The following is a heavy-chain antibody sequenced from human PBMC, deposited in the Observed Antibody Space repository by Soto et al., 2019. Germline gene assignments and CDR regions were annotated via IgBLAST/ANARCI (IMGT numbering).Heavy chain of an antibody. Sequence: QVRLQESGPGLVKPSETLSLTCTVSGGSISSYYWSWIRQPPGKGLEWIGYMYNTGSTIYNPSLKSRVTISVDKSKNQFSLKLNSVTAADTAVYYCARDLWGYCGADCYPLDVWGQGTTVTVSS. D-gene: IGHD2-21*02. V-gene: IGHV4-59*01. J-gene: IGHJ6*02. CDR1: GGSISSYY. CDR2: MYNTGST. CDR3: ARDLWGYCGADCYPLDV.